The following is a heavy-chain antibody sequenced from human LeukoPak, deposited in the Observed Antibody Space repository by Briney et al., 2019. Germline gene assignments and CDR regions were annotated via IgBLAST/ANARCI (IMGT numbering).Heavy chain of an antibody. Sequence: SETLSLTCTVSGVSISSSNSYWGWIRQPPGKGLEWIGSIYYSGNTYYNASLKSQVSISLDTSKNQFSLKLTSVTAADTAVYYCARQTGSGLFILPGGQGTLVTVS. J-gene: IGHJ4*02. CDR3: ARQTGSGLFILP. D-gene: IGHD3/OR15-3a*01. V-gene: IGHV4-39*01. CDR1: GVSISSSNSY. CDR2: IYYSGNT.